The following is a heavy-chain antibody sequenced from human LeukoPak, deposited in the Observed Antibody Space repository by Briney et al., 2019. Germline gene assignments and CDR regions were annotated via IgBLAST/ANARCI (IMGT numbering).Heavy chain of an antibody. CDR1: GGSIGRGGYY. CDR3: ARGRSAAGNFDY. D-gene: IGHD6-13*01. V-gene: IGHV4-31*11. J-gene: IGHJ4*02. Sequence: SQTLSLTCAVSGGSIGRGGYYWSWIRHQPGKGLEGIGYIYSSGSTDYNPSLKSRLAISVDTSKNQFSLKVTSVTAADTAVYYCARGRSAAGNFDYWGQGTLVTVSS. CDR2: IYSSGST.